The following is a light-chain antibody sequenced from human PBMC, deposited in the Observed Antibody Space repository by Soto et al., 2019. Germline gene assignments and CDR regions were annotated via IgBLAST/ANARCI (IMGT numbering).Light chain of an antibody. CDR2: DVT. CDR1: SSDVGGSNH. V-gene: IGLV2-14*01. Sequence: QSVLTRPASVSDSPGQSITISCTGTSSDVGGSNHVSWYQQHPGKAPKLMIYDVTNRPSGVSHRFSGSKSGSTASLIISGLQAEEEADYYCASFTSSTTYVLGTGTKVTVL. J-gene: IGLJ1*01. CDR3: ASFTSSTTYV.